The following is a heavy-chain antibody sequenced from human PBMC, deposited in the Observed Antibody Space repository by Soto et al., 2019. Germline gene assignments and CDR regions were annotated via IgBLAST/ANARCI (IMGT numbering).Heavy chain of an antibody. CDR1: GFTFSSYS. Sequence: EVQLVESGGGLVKPGGSLRLSCAASGFTFSSYSMNWVRQAPGKGLEWVSSISSSSSYIYYADSVKGRFTISRDNAKNSLYLQMNSLRAEDTAVYCCARDLGGAAALYYWGQGTLVTVSS. CDR3: ARDLGGAAALYY. D-gene: IGHD6-13*01. V-gene: IGHV3-21*01. J-gene: IGHJ4*02. CDR2: ISSSSSYI.